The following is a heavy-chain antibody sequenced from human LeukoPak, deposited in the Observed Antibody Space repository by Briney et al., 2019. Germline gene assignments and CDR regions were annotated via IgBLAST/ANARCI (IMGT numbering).Heavy chain of an antibody. CDR1: GGSFSGYY. J-gene: IGHJ4*02. D-gene: IGHD6-25*01. CDR3: ARGRQNDY. Sequence: SETLSLTCAVYGGSFSGYYWSWIRQPPGKGLEWIGEINHSGSTNYNPSLKSRVTISVDTSKNQFSLKLSSVTAADTAVYYCARGRQNDYWGQGTLVPSPQ. V-gene: IGHV4-34*01. CDR2: INHSGST.